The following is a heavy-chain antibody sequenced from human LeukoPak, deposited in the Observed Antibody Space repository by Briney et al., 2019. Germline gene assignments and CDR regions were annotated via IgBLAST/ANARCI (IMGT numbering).Heavy chain of an antibody. V-gene: IGHV3-30*03. J-gene: IGHJ6*04. CDR1: GFTFSNYG. CDR2: ISYDGNNK. Sequence: GGSLRLSCAASGFTFSNYGMHWVRQAPGKGLEWVAVISYDGNNKYYADSVKGRFTISRDNSKNTLYLQMNSLRAEDTAVYYCARGRYCSSTSCYSYGMDVWGKGTTVTVSS. D-gene: IGHD2-2*01. CDR3: ARGRYCSSTSCYSYGMDV.